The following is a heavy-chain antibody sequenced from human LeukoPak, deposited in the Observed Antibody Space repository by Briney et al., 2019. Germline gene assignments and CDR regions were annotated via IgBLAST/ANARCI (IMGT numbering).Heavy chain of an antibody. V-gene: IGHV4-61*02. CDR1: GGSISSGSYY. D-gene: IGHD3-22*01. CDR3: ARGNRNYYDSSGYQLEPHFDY. Sequence: TLSLTCTVSGGSISSGSYYWSWIRQPAGKGLEWIGRIYTSGSTNYNPSLKSRVIISVDTSKNQFSLKLSSVTAADTAVYYCARGNRNYYDSSGYQLEPHFDYWGQGTLVTVSS. CDR2: IYTSGST. J-gene: IGHJ4*02.